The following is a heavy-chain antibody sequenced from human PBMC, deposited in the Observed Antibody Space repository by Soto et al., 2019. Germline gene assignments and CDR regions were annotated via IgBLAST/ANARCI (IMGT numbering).Heavy chain of an antibody. CDR3: ARAKGLLTVTTSWFDP. J-gene: IGHJ5*02. CDR1: GGSISSGDYY. D-gene: IGHD4-17*01. Sequence: QVQLQESGPGLVKPSQTPSLTCIVSGGSISSGDYYWSWVRQPPGKGLEWIGYIYYSGSTYYNPSLKSRVTISADTSKNQFSLKLSSVTAADTAVYYCARAKGLLTVTTSWFDPWGQGTLVTVSS. CDR2: IYYSGST. V-gene: IGHV4-30-4*01.